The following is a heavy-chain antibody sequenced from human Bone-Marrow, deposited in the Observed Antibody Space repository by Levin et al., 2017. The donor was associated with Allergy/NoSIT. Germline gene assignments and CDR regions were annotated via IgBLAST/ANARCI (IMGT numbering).Heavy chain of an antibody. CDR2: VSHSGIT. J-gene: IGHJ5*02. CDR3: ARTIEVSTIFGILTPKNWFDP. CDR1: GGSISSGVYF. V-gene: IGHV4-31*03. Sequence: SETLSLTCTVSGGSISSGVYFWSWIRQLPGKGLEWIGYVSHSGITFYNQSLKSRVTISGDTSRNQVSLNLTSVTAADTAVYYCARTIEVSTIFGILTPKNWFDPWGQGTLVTVSS. D-gene: IGHD3-3*01.